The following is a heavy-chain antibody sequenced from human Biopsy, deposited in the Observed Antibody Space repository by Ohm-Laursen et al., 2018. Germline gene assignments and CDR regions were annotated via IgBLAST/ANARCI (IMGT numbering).Heavy chain of an antibody. CDR1: GYLFINYG. CDR3: ARTVDTVVVTPSDH. CDR2: ISTYNGNT. J-gene: IGHJ4*02. D-gene: IGHD5-18*01. V-gene: IGHV1-18*01. Sequence: SVRVSCKASGYLFINYGISWVRQAPGQGLEWLGWISTYNGNTNYAQKFRGRVTMTTDKPTSTAYVELRSLRSDDTAVYYCARTVDTVVVTPSDHWGQGTLVTVSS.